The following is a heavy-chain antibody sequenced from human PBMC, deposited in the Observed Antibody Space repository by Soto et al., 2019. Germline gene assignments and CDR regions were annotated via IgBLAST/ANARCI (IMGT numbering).Heavy chain of an antibody. CDR3: ARRHRIAVAGTSSWDDPLVYYFDY. CDR1: GFTFSSYW. CDR2: IKQDGSEK. Sequence: GGSLRLSCAASGFTFSSYWMSWVRQAPGKGLEWVANIKQDGSEKYYVDSVKGRFTISRDNAKNSLYLQMNSLRAEDTAVYYCARRHRIAVAGTSSWDDPLVYYFDYWGQGTLVTVSS. D-gene: IGHD6-19*01. J-gene: IGHJ4*02. V-gene: IGHV3-7*01.